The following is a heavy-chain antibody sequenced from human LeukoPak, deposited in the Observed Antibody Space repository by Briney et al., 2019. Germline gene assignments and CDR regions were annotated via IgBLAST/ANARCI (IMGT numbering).Heavy chain of an antibody. J-gene: IGHJ6*02. D-gene: IGHD6-13*01. CDR1: GFIFSSYE. Sequence: GGSLRLSCAASGFIFSSYEMNWVRQAPGKGLEWVSYISSSGSITYYADSVKRRFTISRDNAKNSLYLQINSLRAEDTAVYDCARTAYGAAGEGYYYRYGMDVWGQGTTVTVSS. V-gene: IGHV3-48*03. CDR2: ISSSGSIT. CDR3: ARTAYGAAGEGYYYRYGMDV.